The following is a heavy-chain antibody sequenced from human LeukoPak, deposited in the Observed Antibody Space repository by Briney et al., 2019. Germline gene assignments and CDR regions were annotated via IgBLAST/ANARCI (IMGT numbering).Heavy chain of an antibody. CDR3: ARGPSQGSISYYSYYMDV. CDR2: ISSSSSYI. V-gene: IGHV3-21*01. J-gene: IGHJ6*03. Sequence: TGGSLRLSCAASGFTFSSYSMNWVRQAPGKGLEWVSSISSSSSYIYYADSVKGRFTISRDNAKDSLYLQMNSLRVDDTAVFYCARGPSQGSISYYSYYMDVWGKGTTVIVSS. D-gene: IGHD2-2*01. CDR1: GFTFSSYS.